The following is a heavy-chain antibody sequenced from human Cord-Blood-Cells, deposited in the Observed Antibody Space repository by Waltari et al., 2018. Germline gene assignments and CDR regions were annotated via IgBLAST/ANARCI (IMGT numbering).Heavy chain of an antibody. J-gene: IGHJ3*02. V-gene: IGHV3-33*01. CDR3: ARDRPSDAFDI. Sequence: QVQLVESGGGVVQPGRSLRLSCAASGFTFSSYGMHWVRQAPGKRVEWVAVIGYYGSNKYYADSVKGRFTISRDNSKNTLYLQMSSLRAEDTAVYYCARDRPSDAFDIWGQGTMVTVSS. CDR2: IGYYGSNK. CDR1: GFTFSSYG.